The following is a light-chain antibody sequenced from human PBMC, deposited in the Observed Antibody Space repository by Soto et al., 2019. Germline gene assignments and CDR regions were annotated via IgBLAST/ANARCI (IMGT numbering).Light chain of an antibody. CDR2: DVA. Sequence: QSALTQPASVSDSPGQSITISCTGTSSDVGGSNFVSWYQQHPGKPPKLIIYDVANRPSGVSNRFSGSKSGSTASLTISGLQSEDEADYYCISYTSDDVRYVFGTGTKLTVL. V-gene: IGLV2-14*03. CDR1: SSDVGGSNF. CDR3: ISYTSDDVRYV. J-gene: IGLJ1*01.